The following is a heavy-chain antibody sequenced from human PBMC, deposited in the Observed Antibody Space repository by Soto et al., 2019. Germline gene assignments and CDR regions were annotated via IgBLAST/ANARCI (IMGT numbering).Heavy chain of an antibody. D-gene: IGHD6-13*01. CDR2: IKHDGTEK. CDR1: GFTFSNYW. Sequence: EVQLVESGGGLVQPGGSLRLSCAASGFTFSNYWMTWVRQAPGRGLEWVANIKHDGTEKYYVDSVKGRFTISRDNAKNSLYLQMNSLGAEDTSVYYCAMNGQAAAGDYWGRGTLVTVSS. V-gene: IGHV3-7*02. CDR3: AMNGQAAAGDY. J-gene: IGHJ4*02.